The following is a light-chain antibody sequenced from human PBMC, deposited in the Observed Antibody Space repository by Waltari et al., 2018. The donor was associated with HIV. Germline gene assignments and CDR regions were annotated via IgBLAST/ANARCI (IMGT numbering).Light chain of an antibody. Sequence: VVMTQSPATLSVSPGERATLSCRASQSISSNLAWYLQKPGQAPRLLIYGASTRAAGVPVRFSGSGSGTEFTLTISSLQSEDFAVYYCQQYDNWPPYTFGQGTKLQIK. J-gene: IGKJ2*01. V-gene: IGKV3-15*01. CDR2: GAS. CDR3: QQYDNWPPYT. CDR1: QSISSN.